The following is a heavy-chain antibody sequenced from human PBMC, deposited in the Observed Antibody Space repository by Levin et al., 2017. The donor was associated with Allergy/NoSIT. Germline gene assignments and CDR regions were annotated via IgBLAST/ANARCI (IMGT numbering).Heavy chain of an antibody. CDR3: ARERGDILTGDY. D-gene: IGHD3-9*01. Sequence: GGSLRLSCAASGFTFSSYWMHWVRQAPGKGLVWVSRINSDGSSTSYADSVKGRFTISRDNAKNTLYLQMNSLRAEDTAVYYCARERGDILTGDYWGQGTLVTVSS. V-gene: IGHV3-74*01. CDR2: INSDGSST. J-gene: IGHJ4*02. CDR1: GFTFSSYW.